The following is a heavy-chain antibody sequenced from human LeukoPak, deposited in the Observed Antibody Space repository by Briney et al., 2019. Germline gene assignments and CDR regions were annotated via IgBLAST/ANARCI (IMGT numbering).Heavy chain of an antibody. CDR1: GGSFSGYY. Sequence: SGTLSLTCAVYGGSFSGYYWSWIRQPPGKGLEWIGEINHSGSTNYNPSVKSRVTISVDTSKNQFSLKLSSVTAADPAVYYCARATYDSSAVDAFDIWGQGTMVTVSP. D-gene: IGHD3-22*01. J-gene: IGHJ3*02. V-gene: IGHV4-34*01. CDR2: INHSGST. CDR3: ARATYDSSAVDAFDI.